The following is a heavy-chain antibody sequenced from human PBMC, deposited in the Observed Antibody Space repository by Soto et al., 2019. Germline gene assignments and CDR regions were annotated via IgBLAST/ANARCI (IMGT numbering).Heavy chain of an antibody. CDR3: ARVGTYYGSGSPFYSDY. V-gene: IGHV3-21*01. CDR1: GFSFRSYY. D-gene: IGHD3-10*01. CDR2: ISSSSSYI. J-gene: IGHJ4*02. Sequence: GGSLRLSCAASGFSFRSYYMNWVRQAPGKGLEWVSSISSSSSYINYADSVKGRFTISRDNAKNSLYLQMNSLRAEDTAVYYCARVGTYYGSGSPFYSDYWGQGTLVTVSS.